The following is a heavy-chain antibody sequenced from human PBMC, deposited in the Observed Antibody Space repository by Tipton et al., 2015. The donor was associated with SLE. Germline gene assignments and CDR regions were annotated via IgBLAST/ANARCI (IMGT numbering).Heavy chain of an antibody. CDR3: ARGGRGCSSTSCYYYYYYYMDV. V-gene: IGHV4-4*02. CDR1: GGSISSSNW. CDR2: IYHSGST. J-gene: IGHJ6*03. D-gene: IGHD2-2*01. Sequence: TLSLTCAVSGGSISSSNWWSWVRQPPGKGLEWIGEIYHSGSTNYNPSLKSRVTISVDKSKNQFSLKLSSVTAADTAVYYCARGGRGCSSTSCYYYYYYYMDVWGKGTTVTVSS.